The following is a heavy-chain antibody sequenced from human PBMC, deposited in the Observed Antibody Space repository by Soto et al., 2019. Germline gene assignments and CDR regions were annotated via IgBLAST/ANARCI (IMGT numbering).Heavy chain of an antibody. V-gene: IGHV3-73*01. J-gene: IGHJ4*02. D-gene: IGHD1-26*01. CDR2: ILSKAGNYAT. Sequence: EVQLVESGGGLVQPGGSLKLSCAASGFIFSGSAVHWVRQASGKGLEWVGRILSKAGNYATAYPASMKGRFTISRDDSVNTAFLPMLGLKTDDTAVDYWIRGGSPYYYDYWGQATLVGVS. CDR3: IRGGSPYYYDY. CDR1: GFIFSGSA.